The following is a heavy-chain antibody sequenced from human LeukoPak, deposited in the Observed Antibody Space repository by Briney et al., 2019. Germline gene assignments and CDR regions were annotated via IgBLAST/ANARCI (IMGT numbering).Heavy chain of an antibody. CDR2: IYTSGST. D-gene: IGHD1-14*01. CDR1: GGSFSNYY. V-gene: IGHV4-4*07. J-gene: IGHJ6*02. Sequence: SETLSLTCTVSGGSFSNYYWSWVRQPAGKGLEWIGRIYTSGSTNYNPSVKSRVTMSVDTSNNQFSLKLTSVTAADTAVYYCARQPPQYYGMDVWGQGTTVTASS. CDR3: ARQPPQYYGMDV.